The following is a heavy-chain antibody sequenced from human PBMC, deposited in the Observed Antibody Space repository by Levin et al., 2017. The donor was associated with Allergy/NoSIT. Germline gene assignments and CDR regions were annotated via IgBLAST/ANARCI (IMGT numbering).Heavy chain of an antibody. Sequence: GESLKISCAASGFTFSSYAMHWVRQAPGKGLEWVAVISYDGSNKYYADSVKGRFTISRDNSKNTLYLQMNSLRAEDTAVYYCARDRYRRLGELSLFPIFGGMDVWGQGTTVTVSS. CDR3: ARDRYRRLGELSLFPIFGGMDV. D-gene: IGHD3-16*02. CDR2: ISYDGSNK. CDR1: GFTFSSYA. J-gene: IGHJ6*02. V-gene: IGHV3-30-3*01.